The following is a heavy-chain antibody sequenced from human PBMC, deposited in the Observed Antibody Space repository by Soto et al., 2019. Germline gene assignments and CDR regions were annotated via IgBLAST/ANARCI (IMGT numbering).Heavy chain of an antibody. Sequence: EVQLVESEGGLVQPGGSLRLSCAASGFIFTTSDMSWVRQAPGKGLEWISSITITGDTTHYADSVKGRFTISRDNSRNSVDLQKNSLRVDDTAEYYCERGGGGDHGYWGQGTLVAVSS. D-gene: IGHD2-21*02. J-gene: IGHJ4*02. CDR2: ITITGDTT. CDR3: ERGGGGDHGY. CDR1: GFIFTTSD. V-gene: IGHV3-23*04.